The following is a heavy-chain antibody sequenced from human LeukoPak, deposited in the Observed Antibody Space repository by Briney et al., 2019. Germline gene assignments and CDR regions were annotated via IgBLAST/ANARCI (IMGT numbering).Heavy chain of an antibody. CDR1: GFTFSSYG. CDR2: IWYDGSNK. CDR3: AKDLSRWELLHLFDY. V-gene: IGHV3-33*06. J-gene: IGHJ4*02. Sequence: PGGSLRLSCAASGFTFSSYGMHWVSQAPGKGLEWVAVIWYDGSNKYYADSVKGRFTISRDNSKNTLYLQMNSLRAEDTAVYYCAKDLSRWELLHLFDYWGQGTLVTVSS. D-gene: IGHD1-26*01.